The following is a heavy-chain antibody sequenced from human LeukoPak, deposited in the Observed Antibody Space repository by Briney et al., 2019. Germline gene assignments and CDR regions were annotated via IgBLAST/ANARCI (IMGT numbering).Heavy chain of an antibody. CDR2: IYSGGST. CDR3: ARVEEGGFDY. D-gene: IGHD1-26*01. V-gene: IGHV3-53*01. J-gene: IGHJ4*02. CDR1: GFTFSSYW. Sequence: GGSLRLSCAASGFTFSSYWMSWVRQAPGKGLEWVSVIYSGGSTYYADSVKGRFTISRDNSKNTLYLQMNSLRAEDTAVYYCARVEEGGFDYWGQGTLVTVSS.